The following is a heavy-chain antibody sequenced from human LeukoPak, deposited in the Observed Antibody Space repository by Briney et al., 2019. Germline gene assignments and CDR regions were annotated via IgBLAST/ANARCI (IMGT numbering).Heavy chain of an antibody. V-gene: IGHV3-23*01. CDR3: AKRHYDFWSGYQNQMYYFDY. J-gene: IGHJ4*02. CDR1: GFTFSSYA. CDR2: ISGSGGST. D-gene: IGHD3-3*01. Sequence: PGGSLRLSCAASGFTFSSYAMSWVRQAPGKGLEWVSAISGSGGSTYYADSVKGRFTISRDNSKNTLYLQMNRLRAEDTAVYYCAKRHYDFWSGYQNQMYYFDYWGQGTLVTVSS.